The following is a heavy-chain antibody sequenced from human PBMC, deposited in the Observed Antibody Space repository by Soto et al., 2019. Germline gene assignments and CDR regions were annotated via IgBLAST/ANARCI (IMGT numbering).Heavy chain of an antibody. Sequence: PGGSLRLSCAASGFTFSSYAMHWVRQAPGKGLEYVSAISSNGGSTYYANSVKGRFTISRDNSKNTLYLQMGSLRAEDMAVYYCARGARYDSSGYYYDWGQGTLVTVSS. J-gene: IGHJ4*02. CDR3: ARGARYDSSGYYYD. CDR2: ISSNGGST. D-gene: IGHD3-22*01. CDR1: GFTFSSYA. V-gene: IGHV3-64*01.